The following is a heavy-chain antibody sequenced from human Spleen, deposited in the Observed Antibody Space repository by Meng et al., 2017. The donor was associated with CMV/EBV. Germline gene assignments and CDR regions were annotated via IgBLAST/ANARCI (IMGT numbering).Heavy chain of an antibody. V-gene: IGHV1-2*02. Sequence: ASVKVSCEASGYTFTGYYIHWVRQAPGQGLEWMGWINPSSGATDYTQKFRGRVTVTSDTSIRTAYMELSGLTSDDTAVYYCGREFPRWGLEFDYWGQGTLVTVS. J-gene: IGHJ4*02. CDR3: GREFPRWGLEFDY. CDR2: INPSSGAT. CDR1: GYTFTGYY. D-gene: IGHD2-21*02.